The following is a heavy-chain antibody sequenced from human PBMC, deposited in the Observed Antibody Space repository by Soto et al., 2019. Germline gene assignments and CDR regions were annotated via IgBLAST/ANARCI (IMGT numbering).Heavy chain of an antibody. Sequence: SETLSLTCAVYGGSFSGYYWSWIRQPPGRGLEWIGSINYSGSTYYNPSLKSRVTLSVDTSKNQFSLNVSSVTASDTALYYCSRRAPEGFDPWGQGTLVTVSS. CDR1: GGSFSGYY. CDR3: SRRAPEGFDP. J-gene: IGHJ5*02. V-gene: IGHV4-34*01. CDR2: INYSGST.